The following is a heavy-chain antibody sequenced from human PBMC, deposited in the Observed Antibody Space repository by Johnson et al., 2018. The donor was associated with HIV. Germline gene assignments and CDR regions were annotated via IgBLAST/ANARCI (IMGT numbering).Heavy chain of an antibody. D-gene: IGHD2-15*01. CDR3: ARILLGYCRA. CDR1: GFTFDDYA. Sequence: VQLVESGGGLVQPGRSLRLSCAASGFTFDDYAMHWVRQAPGKGLEWVSGISWNSGSIGYADSVKGRFTISRDNAKNSLYLQMNSLRGEDTAVYYCARILLGYCRAGGQGTMVTVSS. CDR2: ISWNSGSI. V-gene: IGHV3-9*01. J-gene: IGHJ3*01.